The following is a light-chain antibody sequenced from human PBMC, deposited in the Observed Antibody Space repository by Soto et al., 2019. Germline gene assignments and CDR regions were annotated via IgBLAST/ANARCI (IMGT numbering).Light chain of an antibody. CDR1: QNIGVW. V-gene: IGKV1-5*03. J-gene: IGKJ1*01. CDR3: QQWSLYSWT. CDR2: KTS. Sequence: DIQMTQSPSTLSASVGDRVTIACRASQNIGVWLAWYQQKPGKVPSLLIYKTSTLEDGVPSRFSGTGSGTDFTLTIYHLQPDDVATYYCQQWSLYSWTFGQGTKVEI.